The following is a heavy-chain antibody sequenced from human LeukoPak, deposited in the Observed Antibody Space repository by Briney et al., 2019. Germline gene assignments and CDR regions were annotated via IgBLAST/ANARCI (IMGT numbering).Heavy chain of an antibody. CDR1: GYTFTSYG. J-gene: IGHJ5*02. V-gene: IGHV1-18*01. CDR3: VKDGHCTTSTCSSHWFDP. D-gene: IGHD2-2*03. CDR2: ISAYNGNT. Sequence: ASVKVSCKASGYTFTSYGISWVRQAPGQGLEWMGWISAYNGNTNYAQKLQGRVTMTTDTSTSTAYMELRSLRSDDTAVYYCVKDGHCTTSTCSSHWFDPWGQGTRVTVSS.